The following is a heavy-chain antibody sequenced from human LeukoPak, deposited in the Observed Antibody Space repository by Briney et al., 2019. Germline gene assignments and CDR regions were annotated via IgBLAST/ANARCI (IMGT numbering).Heavy chain of an antibody. D-gene: IGHD6-6*01. Sequence: GASVKVSCKASGGTFSSYAISWVRQAPRQGLEWMGRIIPILGIANYAQKFQGRVTITADKSTSTAYMELSSLRSEDTAVYYCARLSIAAQPTYYYYGMDVWGQGTTVTVSS. J-gene: IGHJ6*02. V-gene: IGHV1-69*04. CDR3: ARLSIAAQPTYYYYGMDV. CDR2: IIPILGIA. CDR1: GGTFSSYA.